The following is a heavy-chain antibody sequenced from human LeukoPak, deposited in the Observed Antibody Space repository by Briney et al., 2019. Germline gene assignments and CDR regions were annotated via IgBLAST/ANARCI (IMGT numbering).Heavy chain of an antibody. J-gene: IGHJ3*02. CDR3: ARLPDTRYCSSTSCYTAAVTAFDI. V-gene: IGHV4-38-2*02. D-gene: IGHD2-2*02. Sequence: PSETLSLTCSVSDYSISSSYYWGWIRQPPGKGLEWIGNIYHSGSTYYNPSLKSRVTISVDTSKNQFSLKLSSVTAADTAVYYCARLPDTRYCSSTSCYTAAVTAFDIWGQGTMVTVSS. CDR2: IYHSGST. CDR1: DYSISSSYY.